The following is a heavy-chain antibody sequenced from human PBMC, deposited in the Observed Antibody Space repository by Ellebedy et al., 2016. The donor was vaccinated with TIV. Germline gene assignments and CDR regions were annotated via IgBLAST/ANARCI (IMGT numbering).Heavy chain of an antibody. V-gene: IGHV3-30*05. CDR1: GFTFSSYG. D-gene: IGHD3-10*01. Sequence: GGSLRLSCAASGFTFSSYGMHWVRQAPGKGLEWVAVISYDGSKKYYADSVKGRFTISRDNSKNTLYLQMNSLRAEDTAVYYCARDGPESFQDYYCAMDVWGQGTTVIVSS. J-gene: IGHJ6*02. CDR3: ARDGPESFQDYYCAMDV. CDR2: ISYDGSKK.